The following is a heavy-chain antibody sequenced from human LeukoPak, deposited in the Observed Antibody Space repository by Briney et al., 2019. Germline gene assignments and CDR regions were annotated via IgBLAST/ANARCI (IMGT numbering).Heavy chain of an antibody. CDR3: ARSLVGASDF. D-gene: IGHD1-26*01. J-gene: IGHJ4*02. Sequence: PGGSLRLSCAGSEFTFSRHWMHWVHQAPGKGLVWVSRINPDGSTTNYADPVKGRFTVSRDNAKDTLYLQMNSLRAEDTAVYYCARSLVGASDFWGQGTLVTVSS. CDR1: EFTFSRHW. CDR2: INPDGSTT. V-gene: IGHV3-74*01.